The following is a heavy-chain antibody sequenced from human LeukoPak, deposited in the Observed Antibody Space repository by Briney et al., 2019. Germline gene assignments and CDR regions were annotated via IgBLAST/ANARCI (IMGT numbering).Heavy chain of an antibody. Sequence: ASVKVSCKTSGDTFTMYYLHCVRQAPGQGLEWMGIINPRGGGTSYARKFQGRVTMTRDMSSSTVYMELRRLTSEDTAVHFCMRGGFVNRGSDSPSRAVGDEWGQGSLVTVSS. J-gene: IGHJ4*02. CDR3: MRGGFVNRGSDSPSRAVGDE. D-gene: IGHD1-26*01. CDR2: INPRGGGT. V-gene: IGHV1-46*01. CDR1: GDTFTMYY.